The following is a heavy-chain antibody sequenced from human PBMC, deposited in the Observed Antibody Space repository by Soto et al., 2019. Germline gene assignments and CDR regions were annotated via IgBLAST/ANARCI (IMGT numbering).Heavy chain of an antibody. V-gene: IGHV3-53*01. CDR3: ARSLPRLQLLYY. Sequence: PGGSLRLSCAASGFTVSSNYMSWVRQAPGKGLEWVSVIYSGGSTYYADSVKGRFTISRDNSKNTLYLQMNSLRAEDTAVYYGARSLPRLQLLYYWGQGTLVTVSS. D-gene: IGHD5-12*01. J-gene: IGHJ4*02. CDR2: IYSGGST. CDR1: GFTVSSNY.